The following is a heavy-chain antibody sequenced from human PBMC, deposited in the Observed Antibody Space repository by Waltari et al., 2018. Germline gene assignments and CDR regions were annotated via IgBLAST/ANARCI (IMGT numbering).Heavy chain of an antibody. CDR1: GYTFNNYH. CDR2: INPTLNNA. V-gene: IGHV1-2*05. CDR3: AREQLVGWGAIDY. J-gene: IGHJ4*02. Sequence: QVQLVQSGAEVKKPGASVKVSCKASGYTFNNYHIQWVRQAPGQGLEWLGRINPTLNNAKYAKKFKGRLTVTLLTSISTVYMEVSGLTSDDTGLYCCAREQLVGWGAIDYWGQGTLVTVSS. D-gene: IGHD1-1*01.